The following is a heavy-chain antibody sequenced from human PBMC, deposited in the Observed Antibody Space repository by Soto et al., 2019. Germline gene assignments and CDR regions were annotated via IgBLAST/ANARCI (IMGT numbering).Heavy chain of an antibody. CDR3: AKDLKVSGSHYGTLNHYYGMDV. CDR1: GFTFSSYG. D-gene: IGHD3-10*01. J-gene: IGHJ6*02. CDR2: IAYDGSLK. V-gene: IGHV3-30*18. Sequence: QVQLVESGGGVVQPGGTLRLSCAASGFTFSSYGMQWVRQAPGKGLEWVAVIAYDGSLKYYVDSVKGRFTISRDNSKNTLYLQINSLRAEDTAVYYCAKDLKVSGSHYGTLNHYYGMDVWGQGTTVSVSS.